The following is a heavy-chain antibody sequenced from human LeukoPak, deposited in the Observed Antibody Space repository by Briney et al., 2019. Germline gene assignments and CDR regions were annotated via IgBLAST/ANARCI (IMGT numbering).Heavy chain of an antibody. CDR3: ARDLDRFGGWYEY. D-gene: IGHD6-19*01. CDR1: GFTFRFYG. J-gene: IGHJ4*02. V-gene: IGHV3-23*01. Sequence: GGSLRLSCVASGFTFRFYGMSWVRQAPGKGLEWVSFISGSGGSTYYADFMKGRLTISRDNSKNTLFLQMNSLRAEDTAVYYCARDLDRFGGWYEYWGQGTLVTVSS. CDR2: ISGSGGST.